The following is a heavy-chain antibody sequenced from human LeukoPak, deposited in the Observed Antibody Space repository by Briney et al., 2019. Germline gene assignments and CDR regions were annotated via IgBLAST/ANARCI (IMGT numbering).Heavy chain of an antibody. V-gene: IGHV1-69*05. Sequence: ASVKVSCKASGYTFTSYYMHWVRQAPGQGLEWMGGIIPIFGTANYAQKFQGRVTITTDESTSTAYMELSSLRSEDTAVYYCARDQKDGRSSGSYQFDYWGQGTLVTVSS. CDR3: ARDQKDGRSSGSYQFDY. CDR1: GYTFTSYY. CDR2: IIPIFGTA. J-gene: IGHJ4*02. D-gene: IGHD3-10*01.